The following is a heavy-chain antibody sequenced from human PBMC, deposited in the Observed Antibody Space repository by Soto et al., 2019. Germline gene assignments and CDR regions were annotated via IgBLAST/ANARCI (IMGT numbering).Heavy chain of an antibody. CDR3: ARGGGSYHYYYFDY. V-gene: IGHV1-69*13. D-gene: IGHD1-26*01. CDR2: IIPIFGTA. J-gene: IGHJ4*02. CDR1: GGTFSSYA. Sequence: GASVKVSCKASGGTFSSYAISWVRQAPGQGLEWMGGIIPIFGTANYAQKFQGRVTITADESTSTAYMELSSLRSEDTAVYYCARGGGSYHYYYFDYWGQGTLVTVSS.